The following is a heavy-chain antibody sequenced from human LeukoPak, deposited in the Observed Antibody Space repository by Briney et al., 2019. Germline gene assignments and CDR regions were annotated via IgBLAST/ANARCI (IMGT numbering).Heavy chain of an antibody. Sequence: GGSLRLSCAASGFTFTNYWMIWVRQAPGKGLEWVANINEDGSEKYYVGSAEGRFTISRDNAKNSVFLQMNSLRADDTAMYYCASSSYSSSSSWGQGTLVTVSS. CDR2: INEDGSEK. V-gene: IGHV3-7*01. J-gene: IGHJ5*02. CDR1: GFTFTNYW. CDR3: ASSSYSSSSS. D-gene: IGHD6-6*01.